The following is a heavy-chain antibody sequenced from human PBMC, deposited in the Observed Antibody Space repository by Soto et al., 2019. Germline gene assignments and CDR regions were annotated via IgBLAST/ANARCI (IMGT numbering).Heavy chain of an antibody. V-gene: IGHV1-18*01. CDR3: ARDRPTDH. J-gene: IGHJ5*02. CDR1: GYTFNRYA. CDR2: TTGDTLEA. Sequence: QVQLVQSGAEVRKPGASVTVSCKASGYTFNRYAISWLRQAPGQGPEWMGWTTGDTLEASYARKFQGRVTLTRITSTSTVYMELRSLRDDDTAVYYCARDRPTDHWGQGTLVTVSS.